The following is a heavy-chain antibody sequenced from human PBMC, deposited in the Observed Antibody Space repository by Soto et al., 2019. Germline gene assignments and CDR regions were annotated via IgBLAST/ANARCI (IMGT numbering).Heavy chain of an antibody. Sequence: SETLSLTCAVYGGSFSGYYGSWIRQPPGKGLEWIGEINHSGSTNYNPSLKSRVTISVDTSKNQFSLKLSSVTAADTAVYYCASYGDLDYWGQGTLVTVSS. D-gene: IGHD4-17*01. CDR1: GGSFSGYY. J-gene: IGHJ4*02. CDR2: INHSGST. V-gene: IGHV4-34*01. CDR3: ASYGDLDY.